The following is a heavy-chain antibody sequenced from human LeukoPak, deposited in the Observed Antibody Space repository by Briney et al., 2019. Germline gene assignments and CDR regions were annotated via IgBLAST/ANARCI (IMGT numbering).Heavy chain of an antibody. CDR2: INPNSGGT. V-gene: IGHV1-2*02. Sequence: GASVKVSCMASGYTFTGYFMHWVRQAPGQGREWMGWINPNSGGTNYAQKFQGRVTMTRDTSISTAYMELSRLTSDDTAVYYCAGGGIPLIWYYFDSWGQGTLVTVSS. CDR3: AGGGIPLIWYYFDS. D-gene: IGHD3-10*01. CDR1: GYTFTGYF. J-gene: IGHJ4*02.